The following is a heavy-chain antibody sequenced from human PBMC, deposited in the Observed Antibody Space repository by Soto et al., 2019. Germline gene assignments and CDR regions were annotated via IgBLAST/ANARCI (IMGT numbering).Heavy chain of an antibody. CDR1: GDSISNLDYF. CDR3: ARGRYCLTGRCFPNWFDS. CDR2: IYKSATT. Sequence: SETLSLTCSVSGDSISNLDYFWAWIRQPPGQALEYIGYIYKSATTYYNPSFESRVAISVDTSKSQFSLNVTSVTAADTAVYFCARGRYCLTGRCFPNWFDSWGQGALVTRLL. D-gene: IGHD7-27*01. J-gene: IGHJ5*01. V-gene: IGHV4-30-4*01.